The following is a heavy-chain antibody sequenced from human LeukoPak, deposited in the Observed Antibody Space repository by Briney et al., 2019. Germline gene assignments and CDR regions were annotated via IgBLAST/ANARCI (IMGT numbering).Heavy chain of an antibody. CDR3: TTGIAAAGTVSLLDY. Sequence: GGSLRLSCAASGFTFSNAWMSWVRQAPGKGLEWVGRIKSKTDGGTTDYAAPVKGRFTISRDDSKNTLYLQMNSLKTEDTAVYYCTTGIAAAGTVSLLDYWGQGTLVTVSS. J-gene: IGHJ4*02. V-gene: IGHV3-15*01. D-gene: IGHD6-13*01. CDR1: GFTFSNAW. CDR2: IKSKTDGGTT.